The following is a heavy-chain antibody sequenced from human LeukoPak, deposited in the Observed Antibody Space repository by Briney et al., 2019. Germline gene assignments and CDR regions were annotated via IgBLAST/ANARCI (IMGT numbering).Heavy chain of an antibody. J-gene: IGHJ5*02. CDR3: ASDCSSTSCYTEGWFDP. CDR2: ISSSSSYI. V-gene: IGHV3-21*01. Sequence: GGSLRLSCAASGFTFSSYSMNWVRQAPGKGLEWASSISSSSSYIYYADSVKGRFTISRDNAKNSLYLQMNSLRAEDTAVYYCASDCSSTSCYTEGWFDPWGQGTLVTVSS. D-gene: IGHD2-2*02. CDR1: GFTFSSYS.